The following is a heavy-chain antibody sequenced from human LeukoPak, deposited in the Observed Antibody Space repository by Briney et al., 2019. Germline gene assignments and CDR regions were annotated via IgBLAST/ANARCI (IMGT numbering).Heavy chain of an antibody. Sequence: GASVKVSCKASGYTFTSYGISWVRQAPGQGLEWMGGIIPIFGTANYAQKFQGRVTITADESTSTAYMELSSLRSEDTAVYYCARADTSNSMVYAVNWFDPWGQGTLVTVSS. D-gene: IGHD2-8*01. CDR1: GYTFTSYG. V-gene: IGHV1-69*13. CDR2: IIPIFGTA. J-gene: IGHJ5*02. CDR3: ARADTSNSMVYAVNWFDP.